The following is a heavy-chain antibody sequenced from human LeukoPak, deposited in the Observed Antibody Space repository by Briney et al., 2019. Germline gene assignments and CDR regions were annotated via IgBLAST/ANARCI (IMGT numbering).Heavy chain of an antibody. Sequence: PSETLSLTCSVSGGSITNYYWNWIRQPPGKGREWIGYIHYSGTTNHNPSLQSRVTISVDTSKNQFSLQLISVTAADTAVYYCARVSPRVPYYYYGMDVWGKGTTVTVSS. D-gene: IGHD3-3*01. CDR2: IHYSGTT. J-gene: IGHJ6*04. V-gene: IGHV4-59*01. CDR3: ARVSPRVPYYYYGMDV. CDR1: GGSITNYY.